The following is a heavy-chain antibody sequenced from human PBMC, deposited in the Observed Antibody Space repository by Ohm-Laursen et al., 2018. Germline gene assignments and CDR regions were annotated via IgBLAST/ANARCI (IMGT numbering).Heavy chain of an antibody. CDR2: ITTGETT. CDR3: AKGYGTSWRASDI. D-gene: IGHD6-13*01. J-gene: IGHJ3*02. V-gene: IGHV3-23*01. CDR1: GFTFSNYA. Sequence: SLRLSCAASGFTFSNYAMNWVRQAPGKGLEWVSGITTGETTYYADSVKGRFTISRDNSKNTLYLQMNSLRVEDTAVYYCAKGYGTSWRASDIWGQGTMVSVSS.